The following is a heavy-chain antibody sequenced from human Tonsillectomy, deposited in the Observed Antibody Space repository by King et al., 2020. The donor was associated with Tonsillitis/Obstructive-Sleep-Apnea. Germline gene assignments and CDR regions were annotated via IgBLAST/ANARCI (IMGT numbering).Heavy chain of an antibody. J-gene: IGHJ4*02. CDR2: ISSSGGST. CDR3: AKDQCSTTTCYYY. CDR1: GFTVCSYA. D-gene: IGHD2-2*01. V-gene: IGHV3-23*04. Sequence: QLVQSGGGVVQPGGSLRLSCEASGFTVCSYAMSWVRQAPGKGLECGAGISSSGGSTYYADSVKGRFTISRDNSKNTLYLQMNSLRAEDTAVYYCAKDQCSTTTCYYYWGQGTLVTVSS.